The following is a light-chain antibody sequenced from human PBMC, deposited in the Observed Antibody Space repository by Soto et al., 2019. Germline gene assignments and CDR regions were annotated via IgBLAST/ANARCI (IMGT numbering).Light chain of an antibody. Sequence: QSVLTQPPSVSAAPGQKVTISCSGTSSNICNNYVFWYQQLPATAPKLLIYATNKRPSGIPDRFSGSKSGTSATLDITGRQTGDEADYYCVTWDSTLSVVVFGGGTKLTVL. CDR1: SSNICNNY. CDR3: VTWDSTLSVVV. J-gene: IGLJ2*01. CDR2: ATN. V-gene: IGLV1-51*01.